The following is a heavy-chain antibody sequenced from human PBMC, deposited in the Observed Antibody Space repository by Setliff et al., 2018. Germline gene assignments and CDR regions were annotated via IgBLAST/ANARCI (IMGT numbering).Heavy chain of an antibody. D-gene: IGHD3-3*01. J-gene: IGHJ5*02. Sequence: SLRLSCGASGFTYNNCWVSWVRQAAGKGLEWVSDISWNGGSRGYADAVKGRFTISRDNAKKSLYLQMNSLRVEDTAVYYCARDVYDFRTGLAAPWGQGTLVTVSS. CDR1: GFTYNNCW. CDR3: ARDVYDFRTGLAAP. V-gene: IGHV3-20*04. CDR2: ISWNGGSR.